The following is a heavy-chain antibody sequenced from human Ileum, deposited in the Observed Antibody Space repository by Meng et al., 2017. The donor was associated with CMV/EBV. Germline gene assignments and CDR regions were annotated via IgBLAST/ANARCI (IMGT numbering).Heavy chain of an antibody. J-gene: IGHJ4*02. V-gene: IGHV2-5*02. CDR3: AHRRVGCCSDWDSGVFDD. Sequence: QITLNESGPTRVKPTQTLTLTCTFSGFSLSTSGVGVGWIRQSPGKALEWLAVIYWDDDKRYNPSLKNRLTVAKDTSKNQVVLTLTNVDSVDTATYYCAHRRVGCCSDWDSGVFDDRGQGTLVTVS. CDR1: GFSLSTSGVG. D-gene: IGHD1-7*01. CDR2: IYWDDDK.